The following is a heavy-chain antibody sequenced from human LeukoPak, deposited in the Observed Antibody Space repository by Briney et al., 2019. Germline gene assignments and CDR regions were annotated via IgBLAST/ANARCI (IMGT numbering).Heavy chain of an antibody. J-gene: IGHJ4*02. CDR1: GYSLKAYW. Sequence: GESLGETCTASGYSLKAYWIAWARQMPGRGLEVMGIVYPGDSDTRYSPSFQGQVTISVDTSISTAYLQWSTLQASDTAISYFAKQSRVCATQSSFLYWGQGTLVTVSS. D-gene: IGHD2-8*01. V-gene: IGHV5-51*01. CDR2: VYPGDSDT. CDR3: AKQSRVCATQSSFLY.